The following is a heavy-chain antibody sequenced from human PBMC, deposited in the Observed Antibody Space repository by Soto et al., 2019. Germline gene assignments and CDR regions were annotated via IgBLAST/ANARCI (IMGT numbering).Heavy chain of an antibody. D-gene: IGHD6-13*01. V-gene: IGHV3-23*01. Sequence: EVQLLESGGGVVQPGGSLRLSCAASGFTFSAYAMSWVRQAPGKGLEWVSVISDSGGATYYADSVKGRFTISRDNSKNTLYLQMNSLSAEDTAVYYCARQDYSTTWYLKYWGQGTLVTVSS. J-gene: IGHJ4*02. CDR2: ISDSGGAT. CDR1: GFTFSAYA. CDR3: ARQDYSTTWYLKY.